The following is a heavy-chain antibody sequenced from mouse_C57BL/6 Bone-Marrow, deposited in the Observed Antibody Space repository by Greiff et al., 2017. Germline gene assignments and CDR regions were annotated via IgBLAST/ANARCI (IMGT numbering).Heavy chain of an antibody. D-gene: IGHD4-1*01. CDR1: GYTFTSYW. CDR2: IVPNSGGT. J-gene: IGHJ1*03. Sequence: VKLQQPGAELVKPGASVKLSCKASGYTFTSYWMHWVKQRPGRGLEWIGRIVPNSGGTKYNEKVKSKATLTVDKPSSTAYLQLSSLTSEDSAVYYCARGNWWYFDVWGTGTTVTVSS. V-gene: IGHV1-72*01. CDR3: ARGNWWYFDV.